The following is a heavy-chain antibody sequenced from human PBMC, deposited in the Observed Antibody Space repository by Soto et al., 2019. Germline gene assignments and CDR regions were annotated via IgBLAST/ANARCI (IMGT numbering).Heavy chain of an antibody. V-gene: IGHV1-18*01. CDR3: ARVDYGDYARWAFDI. J-gene: IGHJ3*02. D-gene: IGHD4-17*01. Sequence: ASGKVSCKASGYTFTSYGISWVRQAPGQGLEWMGWISAYNGNTNYAQKLQGRVTMTTDTSTSTAYMELRSLRSDDTAVYYCARVDYGDYARWAFDIWGQGTMVTVSS. CDR2: ISAYNGNT. CDR1: GYTFTSYG.